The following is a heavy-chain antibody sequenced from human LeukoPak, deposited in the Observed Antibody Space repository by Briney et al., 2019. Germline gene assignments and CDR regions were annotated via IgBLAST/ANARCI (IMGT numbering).Heavy chain of an antibody. CDR2: IIPILGIA. Sequence: SVKVSCKASGGTFSSYAISWVRQAPGQGLEWMGRIIPILGIANYAQKLQGRVTMTTDTSTSTAYMELRSLRSDDTAVYYCARVRYCSSTSCHAFDIWGQGTMVTVSS. D-gene: IGHD2-2*01. J-gene: IGHJ3*02. V-gene: IGHV1-69*04. CDR1: GGTFSSYA. CDR3: ARVRYCSSTSCHAFDI.